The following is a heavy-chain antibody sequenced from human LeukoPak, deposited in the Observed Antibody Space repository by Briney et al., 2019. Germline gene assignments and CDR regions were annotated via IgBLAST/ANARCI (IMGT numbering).Heavy chain of an antibody. D-gene: IGHD6-6*01. Sequence: SETRSLTCIIAGGSISDYYWGWVRQPPGKGLEWIGYVHSKGETGYNPSTKSTLTISLDTSKNDFSLRVRSLTAADTAVYYCARWSIAALAFDYWGKGTLVTVSS. J-gene: IGHJ4*02. V-gene: IGHV4-59*01. CDR2: VHSKGET. CDR3: ARWSIAALAFDY. CDR1: GGSISDYY.